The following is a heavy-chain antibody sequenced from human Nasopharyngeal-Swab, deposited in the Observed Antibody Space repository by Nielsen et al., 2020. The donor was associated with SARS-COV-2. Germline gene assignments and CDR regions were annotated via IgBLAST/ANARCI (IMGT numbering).Heavy chain of an antibody. D-gene: IGHD6-19*01. Sequence: GESLKISCAASGFTFDKYEMNWVRQAPGKGLEWVAYISTSGTTIHYADSVRGRFTVSRDDAKKSLHLQMNSLRVDETAVYYCARASRGWSWGQGTPVTVSS. CDR3: ARASRGWS. CDR2: ISTSGTTI. J-gene: IGHJ5*02. V-gene: IGHV3-48*03. CDR1: GFTFDKYE.